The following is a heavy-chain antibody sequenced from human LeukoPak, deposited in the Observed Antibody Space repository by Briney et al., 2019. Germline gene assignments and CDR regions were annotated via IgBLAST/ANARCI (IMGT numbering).Heavy chain of an antibody. CDR1: GYSFTSHW. CDR2: IYPGDSDT. V-gene: IGHV5-51*01. J-gene: IGHJ3*02. D-gene: IGHD2-15*01. CDR3: ARQGYCSGGSCPPDDAFDI. Sequence: GESLKISCKGSGYSFTSHWIGWVRQMPGKGLEWMGIIYPGDSDTRYSPSFQGQVTISADKSISTAYLQWSSLKASDTAMYCCARQGYCSGGSCPPDDAFDIWGQGTIVTVSS.